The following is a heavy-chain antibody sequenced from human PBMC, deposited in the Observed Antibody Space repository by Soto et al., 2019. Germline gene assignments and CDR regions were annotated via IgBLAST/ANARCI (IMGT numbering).Heavy chain of an antibody. CDR2: ISVFNGNT. Sequence: GASVKVSCKASGYTFTSYGITWVRQAPGQGLEWMGWISVFNGNTNYAQRLQGRVTMTTDTSTNTAYMELMSLRSDDTAVYYCARVLGYCSGGTCPPGYWGQGTLVTVSS. CDR1: GYTFTSYG. CDR3: ARVLGYCSGGTCPPGY. J-gene: IGHJ4*02. D-gene: IGHD2-15*01. V-gene: IGHV1-18*01.